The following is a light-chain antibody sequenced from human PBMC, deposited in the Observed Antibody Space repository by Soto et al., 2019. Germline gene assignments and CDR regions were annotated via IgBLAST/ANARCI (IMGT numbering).Light chain of an antibody. CDR3: QQYNSFSWT. J-gene: IGKJ1*01. Sequence: DIKMNQSRSSLSASVGDGVTITSRASQDISNYLAWYQQKPGKVPKLLIYKASSLESGVPSRFSGSGSGTEFTLTISSLQPDDFATYYCQQYNSFSWTFGQGTKVDI. CDR2: KAS. CDR1: QDISNY. V-gene: IGKV1-5*03.